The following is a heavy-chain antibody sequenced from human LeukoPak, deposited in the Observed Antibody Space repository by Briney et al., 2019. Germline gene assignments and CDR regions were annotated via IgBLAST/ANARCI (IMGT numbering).Heavy chain of an antibody. V-gene: IGHV1-46*01. CDR3: ARYPLSYTGNWHYFFDY. J-gene: IGHJ4*02. Sequence: ASVKVSCKASGFTFTTYYMHWVRQAPGQGLEWMGVINPSGDSTSYAQKFQGRVTMTRDTSTSTVYMDLRSLTPDDTAFYYCARYPLSYTGNWHYFFDYWGQGTLLTVSS. CDR1: GFTFTTYY. D-gene: IGHD1-7*01. CDR2: INPSGDST.